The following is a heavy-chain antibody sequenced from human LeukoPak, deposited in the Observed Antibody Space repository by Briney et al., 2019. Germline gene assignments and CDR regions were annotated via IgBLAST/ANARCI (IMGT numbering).Heavy chain of an antibody. Sequence: ASVKVSCKASGYTFTSYYMHWVRQAPGQGLEWMGIINPSGGSTSYAQKFQGRVTMTRDMSTSTVYMELSSLRSEDTAVYYCAXDSGIAAAGTFHWFDPWGQGTLVTVSS. J-gene: IGHJ5*02. D-gene: IGHD6-13*01. CDR3: AXDSGIAAAGTFHWFDP. CDR1: GYTFTSYY. V-gene: IGHV1-46*01. CDR2: INPSGGST.